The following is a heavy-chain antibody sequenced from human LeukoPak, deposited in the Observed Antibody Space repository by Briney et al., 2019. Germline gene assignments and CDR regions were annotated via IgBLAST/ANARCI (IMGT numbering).Heavy chain of an antibody. V-gene: IGHV3-23*01. Sequence: GASLRLSCAASGLNFRAYGMSWARQAPGKGLEWVSTISGSGDSTYHADSVKGRFTISRDNSKNTLSLQMNSLRAEDTAVYFCARDYFGSGTYYPYQYYGMDVWGQGTTVTVSS. CDR1: GLNFRAYG. J-gene: IGHJ6*02. CDR2: ISGSGDST. D-gene: IGHD3-10*01. CDR3: ARDYFGSGTYYPYQYYGMDV.